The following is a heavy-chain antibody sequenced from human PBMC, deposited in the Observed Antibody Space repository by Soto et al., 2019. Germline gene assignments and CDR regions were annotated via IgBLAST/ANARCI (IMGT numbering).Heavy chain of an antibody. CDR1: GYTFASCA. Sequence: APVEVCCKASGYTFASCARRWVRQAPGQRLEWMGWINAGNGNTKYSQKFQGRVTITRDTSASTAYMELSSLRSEDTAVYYCAKVLKTWYFDYWGQGTLVTVSS. CDR3: AKVLKTWYFDY. CDR2: INAGNGNT. V-gene: IGHV1-3*01. J-gene: IGHJ4*02.